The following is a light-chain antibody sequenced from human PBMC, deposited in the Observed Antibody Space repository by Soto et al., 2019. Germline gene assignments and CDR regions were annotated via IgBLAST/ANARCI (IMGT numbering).Light chain of an antibody. CDR1: SSNIGANND. Sequence: QSVLTQLPSVSGAPGQRVIISCTGGSSNIGANNDVHWYQQTPGRAPKLLIYGDNNRPSGVPDRFSGSKSGTSASLAITGLQAEDEADYYCHSYDDSLSGSVFGGGTKLTVL. V-gene: IGLV1-40*01. J-gene: IGLJ3*02. CDR2: GDN. CDR3: HSYDDSLSGSV.